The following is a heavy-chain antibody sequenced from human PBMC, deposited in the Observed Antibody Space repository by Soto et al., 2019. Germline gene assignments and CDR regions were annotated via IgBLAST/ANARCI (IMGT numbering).Heavy chain of an antibody. Sequence: AGSLRLSGAASGFTFSSYAMHWVRQAPGKGLEWVAVISYDGSNKYYADSVKGRFTISRDNSKNTLYLQMNSLRAEDTAVYYCARDSYGDYMNYYYYYGMDVWGQGTTVTVSS. CDR3: ARDSYGDYMNYYYYYGMDV. J-gene: IGHJ6*02. CDR1: GFTFSSYA. D-gene: IGHD4-17*01. V-gene: IGHV3-30-3*01. CDR2: ISYDGSNK.